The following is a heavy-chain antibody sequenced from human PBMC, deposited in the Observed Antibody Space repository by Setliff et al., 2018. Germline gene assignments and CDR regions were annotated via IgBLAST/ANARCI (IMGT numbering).Heavy chain of an antibody. Sequence: GGSLRLSCAASGFTFSTYSLIWVRQAPGTGLEWVSSISPSSSHIYYAGSAEGRFTISRDNAKNTVYLQMNSLGAEDTAIYYCARDRQGDGNYYMDVWGKGTTVTVSS. J-gene: IGHJ6*03. CDR3: ARDRQGDGNYYMDV. CDR1: GFTFSTYS. D-gene: IGHD1-1*01. CDR2: ISPSSSHI. V-gene: IGHV3-21*01.